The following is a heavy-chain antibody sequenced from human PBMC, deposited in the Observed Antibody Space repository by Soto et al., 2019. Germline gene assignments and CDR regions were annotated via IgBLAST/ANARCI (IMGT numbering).Heavy chain of an antibody. V-gene: IGHV4-59*01. J-gene: IGHJ4*02. D-gene: IGHD6-13*01. Sequence: SETLSLTCTVSGGSISSYYWSWIRQPPGKGLEWIGYIYYSGSTNYNPSLKSRVTISVDTSKNQFSLKLSSVTAADTAVYYCARGQKYSSSWYSFDYWGQGTLVTFSS. CDR1: GGSISSYY. CDR2: IYYSGST. CDR3: ARGQKYSSSWYSFDY.